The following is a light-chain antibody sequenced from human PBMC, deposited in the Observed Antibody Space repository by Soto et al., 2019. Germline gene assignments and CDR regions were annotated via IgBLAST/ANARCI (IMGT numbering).Light chain of an antibody. CDR3: QQRGKWPST. V-gene: IGKV3-11*01. CDR2: NAS. Sequence: EIVVTQSPATLSVSAGERATLSCRASQSVSTFLAWFQQKPGQPPRLLIYNASNRTTGIPARFSGSGSGTDFTLTISSLEPEDFAVYYCQQRGKWPSTFGPGTKVDIK. J-gene: IGKJ2*02. CDR1: QSVSTF.